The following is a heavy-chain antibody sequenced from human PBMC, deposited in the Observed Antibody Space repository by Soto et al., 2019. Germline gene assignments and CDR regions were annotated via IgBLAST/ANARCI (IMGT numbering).Heavy chain of an antibody. Sequence: EVQLLESGGGLVQPGGSLRLSCAASGFTFSSYAMSWVRQAPGKGLEWVSAISGSGGSTYYADSVKGRFTISRDNSKNTRERQMNSLRAEDTAVDYCAKGSRIVVGVAATLGDFDYWGQGTLVTVSS. CDR2: ISGSGGST. CDR3: AKGSRIVVGVAATLGDFDY. V-gene: IGHV3-23*01. J-gene: IGHJ4*02. CDR1: GFTFSSYA. D-gene: IGHD2-15*01.